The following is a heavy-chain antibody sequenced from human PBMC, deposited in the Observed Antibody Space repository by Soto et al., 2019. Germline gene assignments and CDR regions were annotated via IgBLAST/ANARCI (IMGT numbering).Heavy chain of an antibody. J-gene: IGHJ4*02. CDR1: GFTFSSYA. CDR3: AKDLLPNYDILTGIDY. CDR2: ISGSGGST. Sequence: EVQLLESGGGLVQPGGSLRLSCAASGFTFSSYAMSWVRQAPGKGLEWVSAISGSGGSTYYADSVKGRFTISRDNSKNTLYLQMNSLRAEDTAVYYCAKDLLPNYDILTGIDYWGQGTLVTVSS. D-gene: IGHD3-9*01. V-gene: IGHV3-23*01.